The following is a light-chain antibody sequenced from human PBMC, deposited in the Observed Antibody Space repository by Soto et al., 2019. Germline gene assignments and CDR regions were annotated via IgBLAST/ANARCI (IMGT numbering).Light chain of an antibody. CDR3: QQANSFPYT. Sequence: DIQMTQSPSFVSASVGDRVTITCRASRDISAWLAGYQQKPGRTPNLLIYTASSLQSGVPSRFSGSGSGTDFTLTISSLQPEDFATYYCQQANSFPYTFGQGPKLEIK. V-gene: IGKV1-12*01. J-gene: IGKJ2*01. CDR1: RDISAW. CDR2: TAS.